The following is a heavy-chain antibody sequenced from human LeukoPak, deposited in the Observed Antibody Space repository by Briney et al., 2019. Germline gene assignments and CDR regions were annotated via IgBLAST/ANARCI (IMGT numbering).Heavy chain of an antibody. CDR3: ARYGGNYLLLYYGMDV. V-gene: IGHV1-18*01. Sequence: PAASVKVACEASGYTFTSYGISWVRQAPGQGLEWMGWISAYNGNTNYAQKLQGRVTMTTDTSTRTAYMELRRLRSDDTAVYYCARYGGNYLLLYYGMDVWGQGTTVTVSS. CDR2: ISAYNGNT. J-gene: IGHJ6*02. CDR1: GYTFTSYG. D-gene: IGHD4-23*01.